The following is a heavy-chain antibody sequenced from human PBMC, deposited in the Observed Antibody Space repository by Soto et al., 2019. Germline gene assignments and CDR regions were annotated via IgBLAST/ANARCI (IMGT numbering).Heavy chain of an antibody. J-gene: IGHJ4*02. CDR3: AKDRPNYYGSGGGYYKAGGDY. D-gene: IGHD3-10*01. CDR2: ISGNGANT. Sequence: EVHLLGSGGGLVQPGGSLRLSCAASGLTFSTYAMSWVRQAPGKGLEWVSSISGNGANTYYTDSVKGRFIISRDNSKNTLFLKMNSLSAEDAALYYCAKDRPNYYGSGGGYYKAGGDYWGQGTLVTVSS. CDR1: GLTFSTYA. V-gene: IGHV3-23*01.